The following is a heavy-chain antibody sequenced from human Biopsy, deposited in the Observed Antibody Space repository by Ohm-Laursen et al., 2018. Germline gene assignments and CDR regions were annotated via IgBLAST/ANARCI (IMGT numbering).Heavy chain of an antibody. CDR1: GGSFRNTNYY. J-gene: IGHJ2*01. CDR2: VYYTGST. Sequence: SDTLSLTCIVSGGSFRNTNYYWGWIRQPPGKGLEWIGYVYYTGSTDYNPSLQSRVTISVDTSKNHFSLRLRSVTPADTAIYYCARDRGYYSDRTVPGYFDLWGRGTLVTVSS. D-gene: IGHD3-22*01. CDR3: ARDRGYYSDRTVPGYFDL. V-gene: IGHV4-61*03.